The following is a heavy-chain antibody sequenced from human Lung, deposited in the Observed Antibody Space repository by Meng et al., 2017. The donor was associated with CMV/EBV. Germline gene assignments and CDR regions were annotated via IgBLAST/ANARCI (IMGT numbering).Heavy chain of an antibody. V-gene: IGHV3-30*04. CDR2: ISYDGSNK. J-gene: IGHJ6*02. CDR3: VRDQGGESMIAVLIERFGMDV. D-gene: IGHD3-22*01. Sequence: GESXKISCAASGFTFNTYAMHWVRQAPGKGLEWVAVISYDGSNKYTADSVQGRLTISRDNSKNNLYLQMNSLTVEDTAVYYCVRDQGGESMIAVLIERFGMDVWXQGPTVTVSS. CDR1: GFTFNTYA.